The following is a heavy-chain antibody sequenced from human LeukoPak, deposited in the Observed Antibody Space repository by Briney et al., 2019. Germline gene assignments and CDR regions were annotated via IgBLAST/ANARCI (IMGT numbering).Heavy chain of an antibody. CDR2: INHSGST. Sequence: GSLRLSCAASGFTFSNAWMSWIRQPPGKGLEWIGEINHSGSTNYNPSLKSRVTISVDTSKNQFSLKLSSVTAADTAVYYCARGRPSPYYYGSGSYYNGLPGYNWFDPWGQGTLVTVSS. V-gene: IGHV4-34*01. CDR3: ARGRPSPYYYGSGSYYNGLPGYNWFDP. J-gene: IGHJ5*02. D-gene: IGHD3-10*01. CDR1: GFTFSNAW.